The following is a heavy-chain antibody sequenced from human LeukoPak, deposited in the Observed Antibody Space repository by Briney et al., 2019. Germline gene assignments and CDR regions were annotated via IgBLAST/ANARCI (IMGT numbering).Heavy chain of an antibody. J-gene: IGHJ5*02. CDR1: GGSFSGYY. D-gene: IGHD6-19*01. CDR2: INHSGST. CDR3: ARVKKIGRSGWYHWFDP. Sequence: SETLSLTCAVYGGSFSGYYWSWIRQPPGKVLEWIGEINHSGSTYYNPSLKSRVTISVDTSKNQFSLKLSSVTAADTAVYYCARVKKIGRSGWYHWFDPWGQGTLVTVSS. V-gene: IGHV4-34*01.